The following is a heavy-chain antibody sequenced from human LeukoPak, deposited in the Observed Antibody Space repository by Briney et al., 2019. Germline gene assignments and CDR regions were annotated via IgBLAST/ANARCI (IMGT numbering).Heavy chain of an antibody. V-gene: IGHV3-23*01. D-gene: IGHD3-9*01. CDR1: GFTFTNYA. Sequence: PGASLRLSCAVSGFTFTNYAMSWVRQAPGKGLEWVSAITGSGANTYYADSVKGRFTISRDNSKNTLYLQMNSLRAEDTAVYYCAQWGDFDVLTGYYVPDFWGQGTLVTVSS. CDR3: AQWGDFDVLTGYYVPDF. J-gene: IGHJ4*02. CDR2: ITGSGANT.